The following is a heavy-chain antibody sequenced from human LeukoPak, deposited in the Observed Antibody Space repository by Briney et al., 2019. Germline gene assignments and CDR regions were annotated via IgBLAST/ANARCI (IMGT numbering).Heavy chain of an antibody. J-gene: IGHJ4*02. V-gene: IGHV3-7*01. CDR2: LKEDVSAR. D-gene: IGHD3-10*01. CDR3: ARGPTYGSRSDFLES. Sequence: GGSLRLSCVASGFIISSHWMSWVRQAPGKGLEWVASLKEDVSARNLVDSVKGRFTISTDNAKNSLYLQMNSLRVEDTAVYYCARGPTYGSRSDFLESWGLGTLVTVSS. CDR1: GFIISSHW.